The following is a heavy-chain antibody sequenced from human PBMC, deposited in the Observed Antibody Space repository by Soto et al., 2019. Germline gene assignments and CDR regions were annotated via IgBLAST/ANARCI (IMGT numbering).Heavy chain of an antibody. Sequence: QVQLVQSGAEVKKPGASVKVSCKASGYTFTSYAMHWVRQAPGQRLEWMGWINAGNGNTKYSQKFQGRVSITRDTSASTAYMALSSLRSEDTAVYYCATRCRSSSSAFDYRGQGTLVTVSS. CDR3: ATRCRSSSSAFDY. J-gene: IGHJ4*02. D-gene: IGHD6-6*01. CDR1: GYTFTSYA. V-gene: IGHV1-3*01. CDR2: INAGNGNT.